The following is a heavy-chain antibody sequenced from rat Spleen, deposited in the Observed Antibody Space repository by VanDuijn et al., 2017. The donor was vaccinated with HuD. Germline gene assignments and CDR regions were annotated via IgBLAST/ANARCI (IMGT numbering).Heavy chain of an antibody. Sequence: EVQLVESGGGLVQPGRSLKLSCAASGFTFSNYGMAWVRQTPTKGLEWVASITYEGSITYYGDSVKGRFTISRDNVKSTLYLQMNSLRSEDTATYYCARQEYNKYYFDYWGQGVMVTVSS. D-gene: IGHD1-10*01. J-gene: IGHJ2*01. CDR1: GFTFSNYG. CDR2: ITYEGSIT. CDR3: ARQEYNKYYFDY. V-gene: IGHV5-22*01.